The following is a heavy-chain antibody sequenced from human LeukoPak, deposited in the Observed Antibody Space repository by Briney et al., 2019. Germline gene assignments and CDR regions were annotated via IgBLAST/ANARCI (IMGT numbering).Heavy chain of an antibody. CDR1: GYSISSGYY. CDR2: INHSGST. Sequence: SETLSLTCTVSGYSISSGYYWAWIRQPPGQGLEWIGEINHSGSTNYNPSLKSRVTVSVDTSKNQFSLKLSSVTAADTAFYYCARTNRFDPWGQGTLVTVSS. CDR3: ARTNRFDP. V-gene: IGHV4-38-2*02. J-gene: IGHJ5*02.